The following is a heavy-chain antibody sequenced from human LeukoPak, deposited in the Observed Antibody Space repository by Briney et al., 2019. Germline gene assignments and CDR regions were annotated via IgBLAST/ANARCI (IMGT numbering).Heavy chain of an antibody. D-gene: IGHD3-10*01. Sequence: PGGSLRLSCAASGFIFSTYEMHWVRQAPGKGLEWVSYISTSGSTIYYADSVKGRFTFSRDNAKNTLYLQMNSLRAEDTAVYYCARDRAYGWFDPWGQGTLVTVSS. CDR1: GFIFSTYE. CDR3: ARDRAYGWFDP. CDR2: ISTSGSTI. J-gene: IGHJ5*02. V-gene: IGHV3-48*03.